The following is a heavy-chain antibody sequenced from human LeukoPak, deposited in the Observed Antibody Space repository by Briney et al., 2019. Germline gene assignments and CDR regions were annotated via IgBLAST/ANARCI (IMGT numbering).Heavy chain of an antibody. CDR3: ARDRNTDFWSGYYTNYFDY. CDR2: IKQDGSEK. V-gene: IGHV3-7*01. CDR1: GFTFSTYW. J-gene: IGHJ4*02. D-gene: IGHD3-3*01. Sequence: GGSLRLSCAASGFTFSTYWMTWVRQAPGKWLEWVANIKQDGSEKYYVDSVKGRFTISRDNAKNSLYLQMNSLRAEDTAVYYCARDRNTDFWSGYYTNYFDYWGQGTLVTVSS.